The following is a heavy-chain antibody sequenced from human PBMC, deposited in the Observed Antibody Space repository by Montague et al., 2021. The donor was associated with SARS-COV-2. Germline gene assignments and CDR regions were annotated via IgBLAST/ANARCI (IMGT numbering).Heavy chain of an antibody. V-gene: IGHV4-34*01. CDR1: GGSFRNYH. J-gene: IGHJ4*03. D-gene: IGHD2-15*01. Sequence: SETLSLTCAVYGGSFRNYHWSWIRQSPGKGLEWIGEVDQSGNTNYNPSLKSRVTISADISKNQFSVKLASATAADTGIYYCARGKGDFPIVVLVASTATYFDSWGRGTPVTVSS. CDR2: VDQSGNT. CDR3: ARGKGDFPIVVLVASTATYFDS.